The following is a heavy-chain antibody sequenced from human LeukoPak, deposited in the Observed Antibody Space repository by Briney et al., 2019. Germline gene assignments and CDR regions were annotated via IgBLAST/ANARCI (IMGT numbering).Heavy chain of an antibody. D-gene: IGHD2-2*02. J-gene: IGHJ4*02. V-gene: IGHV3-74*01. CDR1: GFTFGSFW. CDR3: ARDREFCISTSCYKPLDY. CDR2: INTDGSST. Sequence: GGSLRLSCAASGFTFGSFWMHWVRQAPGEGLVWVSRINTDGSSTTYADSVKGRFTISRDNAKNTLYLQMNSLRAEDTAVYYCARDREFCISTSCYKPLDYWGQGTLVTVSS.